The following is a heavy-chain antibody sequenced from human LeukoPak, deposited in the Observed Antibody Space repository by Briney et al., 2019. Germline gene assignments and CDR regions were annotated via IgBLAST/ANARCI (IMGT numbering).Heavy chain of an antibody. CDR2: ISAYNGNT. J-gene: IGHJ4*02. CDR1: GYTFTSYG. Sequence: ASVKVSCKASGYTFTSYGISWVRQAPGQGLEWMGWISAYNGNTNYAQKLQGRVTITRNTSISTAYMELSSLRSEDTAVYYCARGYSGSPQDLDYWGQGTLVTVSS. CDR3: ARGYSGSPQDLDY. D-gene: IGHD1-26*01. V-gene: IGHV1-18*01.